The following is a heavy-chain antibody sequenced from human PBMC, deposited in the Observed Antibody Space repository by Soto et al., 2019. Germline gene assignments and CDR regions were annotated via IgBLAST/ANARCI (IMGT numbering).Heavy chain of an antibody. D-gene: IGHD6-19*01. CDR3: ARRVAGHLYFDY. CDR2: IYYSGGT. Sequence: PSETLSLTCTVSGGSISSYYWSWIRQPPGKGLEWIGYIYYSGGTNYNPSLKSRVTISVDTSKNQFSLKLSSVTAADTAVYYCARRVAGHLYFDYWGRGTLVTVSS. V-gene: IGHV4-59*08. CDR1: GGSISSYY. J-gene: IGHJ4*02.